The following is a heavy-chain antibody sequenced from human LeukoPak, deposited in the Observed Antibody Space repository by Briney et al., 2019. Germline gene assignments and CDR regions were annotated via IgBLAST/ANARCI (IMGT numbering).Heavy chain of an antibody. V-gene: IGHV3-48*02. J-gene: IGHJ4*02. Sequence: GGALRLSCATSGFSFTDYPMNWVRQAPGRELEGISNIRTTAEGAKYAYYADYVKGRVTISRDDGKNTLYLHMNSLRDDDTAVYYCATDQRYAFDYWGQGILVTVSS. D-gene: IGHD3-9*01. CDR1: GFSFTDYP. CDR2: IRTTAEGAKYA. CDR3: ATDQRYAFDY.